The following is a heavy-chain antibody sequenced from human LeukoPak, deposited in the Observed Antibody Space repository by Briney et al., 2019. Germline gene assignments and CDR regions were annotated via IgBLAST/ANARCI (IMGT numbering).Heavy chain of an antibody. CDR2: IIPILGIA. Sequence: SVKVSCKASGGTFSSYAISWVRQAPGQGLEWMGRIIPILGIANYAQKFQGRVTITADKSTSTAYMELRSLRSDDTAVYYCAREGSLVRGVTPLDYWGQGTLVTVSS. V-gene: IGHV1-69*04. J-gene: IGHJ4*02. D-gene: IGHD3-10*01. CDR3: AREGSLVRGVTPLDY. CDR1: GGTFSSYA.